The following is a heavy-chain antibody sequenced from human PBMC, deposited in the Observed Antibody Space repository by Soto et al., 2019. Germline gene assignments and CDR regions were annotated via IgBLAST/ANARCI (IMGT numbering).Heavy chain of an antibody. D-gene: IGHD6-19*01. CDR1: GFTFRSHA. J-gene: IGHJ5*02. Sequence: QPGGSLRLSCAASGFTFRSHAMHWVRQAPGMGPEWVAVISYDGSNDYYADSVKGRFTISRDNSKNTLYLQMNSLRDEDTAVYYCARDSRASSGWYNWFDPWGQGTLVTVSS. CDR3: ARDSRASSGWYNWFDP. CDR2: ISYDGSND. V-gene: IGHV3-30-3*01.